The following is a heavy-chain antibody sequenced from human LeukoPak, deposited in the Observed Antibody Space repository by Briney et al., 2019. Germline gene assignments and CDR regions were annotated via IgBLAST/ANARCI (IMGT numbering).Heavy chain of an antibody. CDR1: GGSISSYY. D-gene: IGHD3-9*01. J-gene: IGHJ4*02. CDR2: IYYSGST. CDR3: ARYILTGYYRGSYFDY. V-gene: IGHV4-59*01. Sequence: ASETLSLTCTVSGGSISSYYWSWIRQPPGKGLEWIGYIYYSGSTNYNPSLKSRVTISVDTSKNQFSLKLSSVTAAVTAVYYCARYILTGYYRGSYFDYWGQGTLVTVSS.